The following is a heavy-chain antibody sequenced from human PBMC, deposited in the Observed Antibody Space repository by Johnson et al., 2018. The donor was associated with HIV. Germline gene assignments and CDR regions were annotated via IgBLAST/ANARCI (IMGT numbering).Heavy chain of an antibody. V-gene: IGHV3-15*01. J-gene: IGHJ3*02. Sequence: VQLVESGGGLVKPGGSLRLSCAASGFTFSNAWMTWVRQAPGKGLECVGRIKSKTDGGTTDYAAIVKGRFSISRDDSKNTLYLQMNRLKNEDTAVYYCTTNIVQYNWNSEMDAVDIWGQVTMVTVSS. D-gene: IGHD1-7*01. CDR1: GFTFSNAW. CDR3: TTNIVQYNWNSEMDAVDI. CDR2: IKSKTDGGTT.